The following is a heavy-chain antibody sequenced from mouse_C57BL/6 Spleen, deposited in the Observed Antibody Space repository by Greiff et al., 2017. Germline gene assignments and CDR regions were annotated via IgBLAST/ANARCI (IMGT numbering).Heavy chain of an antibody. CDR1: GYTFTDYY. V-gene: IGHV1-26*01. J-gene: IGHJ3*01. CDR2: INPNNGGT. CDR3: AREDSLTA. D-gene: IGHD3-1*01. Sequence: EVQLQQSGPELVKPGASVKISCKASGYTFTDYYMNWVKQSHGKSLEWIGDINPNNGGTNYNQKFKGKATLTVDKSSSTAYMELRSLTSEDSAVYYCAREDSLTAWGQGTLVTVSA.